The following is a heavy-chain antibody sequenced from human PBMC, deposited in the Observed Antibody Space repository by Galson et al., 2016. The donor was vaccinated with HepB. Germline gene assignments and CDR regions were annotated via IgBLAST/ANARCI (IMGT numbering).Heavy chain of an antibody. Sequence: SLRLSCAASGFTLNDYYMSWIRQAPGKGLEWISYISSSGSAIYYADSVRGRFTISRDSAKNSLYLQTNSLRADDTAMYYCARDGRLWWFDPWGQGTLVTVSS. V-gene: IGHV3-11*01. CDR3: ARDGRLWWFDP. D-gene: IGHD3-16*01. J-gene: IGHJ5*02. CDR1: GFTLNDYY. CDR2: ISSSGSAI.